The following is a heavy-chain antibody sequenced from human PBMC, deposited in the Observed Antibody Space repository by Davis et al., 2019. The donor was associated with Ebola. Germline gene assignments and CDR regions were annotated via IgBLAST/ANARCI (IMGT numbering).Heavy chain of an antibody. J-gene: IGHJ5*02. D-gene: IGHD4-17*01. CDR3: ARVSSTVTTGWFDP. Sequence: SETLSLTCTVSGGSISSYYWSWIRQPPGKGLEWIGYISYSGSPNYNPSLKSRVTISVDTSKNQFSLKLSSVTAADTAVYYCARVSSTVTTGWFDPWGQGTLVTVSS. CDR2: ISYSGSP. V-gene: IGHV4-59*01. CDR1: GGSISSYY.